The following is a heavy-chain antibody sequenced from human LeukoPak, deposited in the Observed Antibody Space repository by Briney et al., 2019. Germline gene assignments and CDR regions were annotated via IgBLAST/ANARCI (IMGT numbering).Heavy chain of an antibody. Sequence: GGSLRLSCAASGFTFSSYGMHWVRQAPGKGPEWVAVIWYDGSNKYYPDSVQGRFTISRDNSKNTLYLQVNSLRAEDAAVYYCARDRSMSGWYIDLWGRGTLVTVSS. D-gene: IGHD2/OR15-2a*01. V-gene: IGHV3-33*01. CDR1: GFTFSSYG. CDR2: IWYDGSNK. J-gene: IGHJ2*01. CDR3: ARDRSMSGWYIDL.